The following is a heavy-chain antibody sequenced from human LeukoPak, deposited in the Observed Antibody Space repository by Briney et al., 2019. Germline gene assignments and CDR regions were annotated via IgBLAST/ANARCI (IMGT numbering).Heavy chain of an antibody. CDR3: AKVPPSGNSSSWYGFDP. V-gene: IGHV3-23*01. CDR2: ISGSGGST. J-gene: IGHJ5*02. CDR1: GFTFSSYA. Sequence: QPGGSLRLSCAASGFTFSSYAMSWVRQAPGKGLEWVSAISGSGGSTYYADSVKGRFTISRDNSKNTLYLQMNSLRAEDTAVYYFAKVPPSGNSSSWYGFDPWGQETRVTVSS. D-gene: IGHD6-13*01.